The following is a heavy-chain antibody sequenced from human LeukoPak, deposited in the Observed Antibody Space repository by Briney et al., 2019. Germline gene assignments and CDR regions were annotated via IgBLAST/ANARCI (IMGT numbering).Heavy chain of an antibody. J-gene: IGHJ4*02. CDR2: ISSSSSYI. D-gene: IGHD3-10*01. CDR1: GFTFSSYS. CDR3: ASTIWFGELLPFDY. V-gene: IGHV3-21*01. Sequence: PGGSLRLSCAASGFTFSSYSMNWVRQAPGKGLEWVSSISSSSSYIYYADSVKGRFTISRDNAKNSLYLQINSLRAEDTAVYYCASTIWFGELLPFDYWGQGTLVTVSS.